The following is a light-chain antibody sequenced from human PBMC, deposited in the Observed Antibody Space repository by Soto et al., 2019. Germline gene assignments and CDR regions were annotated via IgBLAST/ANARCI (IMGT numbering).Light chain of an antibody. J-gene: IGKJ2*01. Sequence: DIRMTQSPSTLSASVGDRVTITCRASQSINIWLAWYQQKPGKAPKLLIYKASFLESGVPSRLSGSGSGTDFTLTNRNIQPHDSTSLYCQQYSCYRQSFGQGTKL. V-gene: IGKV1-5*03. CDR1: QSINIW. CDR3: QQYSCYRQS. CDR2: KAS.